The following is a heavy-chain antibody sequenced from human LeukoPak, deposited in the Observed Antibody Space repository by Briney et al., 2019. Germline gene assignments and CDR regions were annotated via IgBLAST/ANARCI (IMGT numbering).Heavy chain of an antibody. CDR2: IKSKTDGGTT. J-gene: IGHJ4*02. D-gene: IGHD2-15*01. Sequence: GGSLRLSCAASGFTFSNAWMSWVRQAPGKGLEWVGRIKSKTDGGTTDYAAPVKGRITISRDDSKNTLYLQMNSLKTEDTAVYYCTTEMRYCSGGSCYGVDYWGQGTLVTVSS. V-gene: IGHV3-15*01. CDR3: TTEMRYCSGGSCYGVDY. CDR1: GFTFSNAW.